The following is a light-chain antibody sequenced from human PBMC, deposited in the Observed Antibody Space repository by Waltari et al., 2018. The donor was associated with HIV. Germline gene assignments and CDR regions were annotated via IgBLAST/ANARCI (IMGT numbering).Light chain of an antibody. CDR1: QSISSN. CDR2: GAS. CDR3: QQFHNWPRT. V-gene: IGKV3-15*01. J-gene: IGKJ1*01. Sequence: EILMTQSPATLSVSPGEEVTLPCRASQSISSNLAWYQQKPGQAPRLLIYGASTRAAGFPARFTGSGAGTEFTLTISNLQSEDFAIYYCQQFHNWPRTFGQGTKVEIK.